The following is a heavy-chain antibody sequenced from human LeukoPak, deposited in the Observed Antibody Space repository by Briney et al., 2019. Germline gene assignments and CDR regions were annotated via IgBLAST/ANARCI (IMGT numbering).Heavy chain of an antibody. CDR1: GFIVRSNH. D-gene: IGHD3-16*02. CDR3: AKNSRELSFGY. CDR2: TYSGDTT. V-gene: IGHV3-66*02. Sequence: GGSLRLSCAAFGFIVRSNHINWVRQAPGKGLEWVSITYSGDTTYYADSVKGRFTISRDNSKNTLYLQMNSLRAEDTAVYYCAKNSRELSFGYWGQGTLVTVSS. J-gene: IGHJ4*02.